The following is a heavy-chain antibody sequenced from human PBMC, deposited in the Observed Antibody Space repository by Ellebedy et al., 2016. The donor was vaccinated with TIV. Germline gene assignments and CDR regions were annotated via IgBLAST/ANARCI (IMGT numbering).Heavy chain of an antibody. D-gene: IGHD3-9*01. CDR2: INTDGSTV. Sequence: GGSLRLSCEVSGFSFSGYYMHWVRQAPGKGMMWVARINTDGSTVSYADSVEGRFTISRDNARKTLFLQVDSLRAEDTAVYYCARESVRYFDWDYWGQGTLVTVSS. J-gene: IGHJ4*02. V-gene: IGHV3-74*01. CDR3: ARESVRYFDWDY. CDR1: GFSFSGYY.